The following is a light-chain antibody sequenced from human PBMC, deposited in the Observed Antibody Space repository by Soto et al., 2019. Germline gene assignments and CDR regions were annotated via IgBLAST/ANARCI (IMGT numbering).Light chain of an antibody. CDR3: QSSDSSGTYVV. CDR2: KDT. J-gene: IGLJ2*01. Sequence: SYELTQPPSVSVSPGQTARVTCSGDALPKQYVYWYQQKPGQAPGVVIYKDTERPSGLPERFSGSSSGTTVTLTIGGVQAEDEADYCCQSSDSSGTYVVFGGGTKLTVL. V-gene: IGLV3-25*02. CDR1: ALPKQY.